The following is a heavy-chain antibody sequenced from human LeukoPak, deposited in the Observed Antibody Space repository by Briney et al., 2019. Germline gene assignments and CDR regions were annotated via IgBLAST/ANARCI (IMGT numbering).Heavy chain of an antibody. CDR1: GGSISSYY. CDR3: ARPTYYYDSSGYFIDGVGAFDI. J-gene: IGHJ3*02. D-gene: IGHD3-22*01. V-gene: IGHV4-4*07. Sequence: SETLSLTCTVSGGSISSYYWSWIRQPAGKGLEWIGRIYTSGSTNYNPSLKSRVTMSVDTSKNQFSLKLSSVTAADTAVYYCARPTYYYDSSGYFIDGVGAFDIWGQGTMVTVSS. CDR2: IYTSGST.